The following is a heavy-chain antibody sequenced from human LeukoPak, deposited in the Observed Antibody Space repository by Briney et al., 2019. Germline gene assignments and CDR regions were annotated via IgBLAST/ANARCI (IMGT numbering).Heavy chain of an antibody. J-gene: IGHJ4*02. V-gene: IGHV7-4-1*02. CDR3: ARQGPGYCGSTSCYGVDY. Sequence: ASVKVSCKASGYTFTSSAMNWVRQAPGQGLEWMGWINTNTGNPTYAQGFTGRVVFSLDTSVSTAYLQISSLKAEDTAVYYCARQGPGYCGSTSCYGVDYWGQGTLVTVSS. CDR1: GYTFTSSA. D-gene: IGHD2-2*01. CDR2: INTNTGNP.